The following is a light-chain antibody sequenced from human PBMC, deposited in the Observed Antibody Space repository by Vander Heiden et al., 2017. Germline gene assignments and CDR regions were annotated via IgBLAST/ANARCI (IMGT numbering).Light chain of an antibody. CDR2: KAS. CDR1: QSISSW. Sequence: DIQMTQAPSTRSASVGDRVTITCRASQSISSWLAWYQQKPGKAPNLLIYKASSLQSGVPSRFSGSGSVTEFTLTISSLQPDDFATYYCQHYNNYPYTFGQGTKLEIK. V-gene: IGKV1-5*03. CDR3: QHYNNYPYT. J-gene: IGKJ2*01.